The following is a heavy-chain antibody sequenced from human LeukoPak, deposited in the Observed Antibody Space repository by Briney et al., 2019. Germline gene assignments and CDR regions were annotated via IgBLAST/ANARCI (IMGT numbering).Heavy chain of an antibody. D-gene: IGHD3-10*01. CDR3: ASGGSYYPCDY. V-gene: IGHV3-48*03. J-gene: IGHJ4*02. CDR2: ISSSGSTI. CDR1: GFTFSSYV. Sequence: GGSLRLSCAASGFTFSSYVMNWVREAPGKGLEWVSYISSSGSTIYYADSVKGRFTISRDNAKNSLYLQMNSLRAEDTAVYYCASGGSYYPCDYWGQGTLVTVSS.